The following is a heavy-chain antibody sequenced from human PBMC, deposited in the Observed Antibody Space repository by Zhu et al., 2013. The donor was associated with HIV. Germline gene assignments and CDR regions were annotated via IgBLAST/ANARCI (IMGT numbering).Heavy chain of an antibody. J-gene: IGHJ4*02. Sequence: EVQLVESGGGLVQPGGSLRLSCAASGFTFSSYEMNWVRQAPGKGLEWVSYISSSGSTIYYADSVKGRFTISRDNAKNSLYLQMNSLRAEDTAVYYCARGAYYDSSGYYYPSAVMSYWGQGTLVTVSS. CDR3: ARGAYYDSSGYYYPSAVMSY. V-gene: IGHV3-48*03. D-gene: IGHD3-22*01. CDR2: ISSSGSTI. CDR1: GFTFSSYE.